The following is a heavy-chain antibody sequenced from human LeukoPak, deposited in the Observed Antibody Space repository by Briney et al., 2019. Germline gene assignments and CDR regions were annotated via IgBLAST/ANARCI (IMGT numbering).Heavy chain of an antibody. CDR1: GFTFSSYA. V-gene: IGHV3-30*02. D-gene: IGHD2-2*01. J-gene: IGHJ4*02. CDR3: ATDFGTKAAARFFFDY. Sequence: GGSLRLSCAASGFTFSSYAMHWVRQAPGKGLEWVAFIRYDGSNEYYADSVKGRFTISKDNSKTTLYLQMNSLRAEDTAVYYCATDFGTKAAARFFFDYWGQGTPVTVSS. CDR2: IRYDGSNE.